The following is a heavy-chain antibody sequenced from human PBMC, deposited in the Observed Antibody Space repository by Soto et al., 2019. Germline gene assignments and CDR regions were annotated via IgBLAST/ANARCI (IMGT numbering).Heavy chain of an antibody. CDR1: GGSFSGYY. CDR3: ASSGSCSTTFDY. CDR2: INHSGST. V-gene: IGHV4-34*01. D-gene: IGHD2-8*02. Sequence: QVQLQQWGAGLLKPSETLSLTCAVYGGSFSGYYWSWIRQPPGKGLDWIGEINHSGSTNYNPSLKSRVTISVDTSKNQFSLKLSSVTAADTAVYYCASSGSCSTTFDYWGQGTLVTVSS. J-gene: IGHJ4*02.